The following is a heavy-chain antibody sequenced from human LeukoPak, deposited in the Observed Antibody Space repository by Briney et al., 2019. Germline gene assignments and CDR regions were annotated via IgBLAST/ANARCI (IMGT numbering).Heavy chain of an antibody. V-gene: IGHV3-74*01. CDR1: GFTFSSYG. Sequence: GGSLRLSCAASGFTFSSYGMAWVRQAPGKGLEWVSGMNGNGGRIYYADSVKGRFTISRDNAKNTLYLQMNSLRAEDTAVYHCTRGYTQQMVAEWGQGTLVTVSS. CDR2: MNGNGGRI. D-gene: IGHD6-13*01. J-gene: IGHJ4*02. CDR3: TRGYTQQMVAE.